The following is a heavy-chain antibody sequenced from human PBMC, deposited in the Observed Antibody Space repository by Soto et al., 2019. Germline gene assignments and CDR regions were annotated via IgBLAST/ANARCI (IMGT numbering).Heavy chain of an antibody. CDR1: GDSVSRNSSA. CDR2: TYYRSKWYN. D-gene: IGHD3-10*01. Sequence: PSQTLALACGISGDSVSRNSSACNFIRQSPSRGVELLGRTYYRSKWYNDYAVSVKSRITINPDTSKNQFSLQLNSVTPEDTAVYYCARDREDGSGSYGYYYYGMDVWGQGTTVTVSS. J-gene: IGHJ6*02. CDR3: ARDREDGSGSYGYYYYGMDV. V-gene: IGHV6-1*01.